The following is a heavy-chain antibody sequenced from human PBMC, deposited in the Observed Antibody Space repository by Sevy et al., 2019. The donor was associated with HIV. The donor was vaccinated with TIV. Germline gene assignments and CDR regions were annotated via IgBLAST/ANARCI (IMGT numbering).Heavy chain of an antibody. D-gene: IGHD2-21*01. CDR3: ARAGGDCYSKNECWFVS. Sequence: GGSLRLSRAASGFTFSAYSMNWVRQAPGKGLEWVSSISSSSGTIYYADSVKGQFTISRDNAKSSLYLQMNGLRAEDTAVYYCARAGGDCYSKNECWFVSWGQGTLVTVSS. CDR1: GFTFSAYS. J-gene: IGHJ5*01. V-gene: IGHV3-48*01. CDR2: ISSSSGTI.